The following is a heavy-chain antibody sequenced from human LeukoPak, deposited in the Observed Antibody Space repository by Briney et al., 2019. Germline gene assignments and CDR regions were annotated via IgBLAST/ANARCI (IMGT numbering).Heavy chain of an antibody. CDR1: GGSISSYY. J-gene: IGHJ4*02. CDR3: ARTQLELRYLFDY. V-gene: IGHV4-4*07. D-gene: IGHD1-7*01. CDR2: IYTSGST. Sequence: SETLSLTCTVSGGSISSYYLSWIRQPAGKGLEWIGRIYTSGSTNYNPSHESRVTMSVDTSKNQFSLKLSSVTAADTAVYYCARTQLELRYLFDYWGQGTLVTVSS.